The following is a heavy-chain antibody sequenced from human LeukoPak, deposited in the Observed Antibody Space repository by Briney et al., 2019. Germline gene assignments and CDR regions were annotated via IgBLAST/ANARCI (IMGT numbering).Heavy chain of an antibody. D-gene: IGHD4-23*01. V-gene: IGHV4-39*01. Sequence: PSETLSLTCTVSGGSISSSSYYWGWIRQPPGKGLEWIGSIYYSGSTYYNPSLKSRVTISVDTSKNQFSLKLSSVTAADTAVYYCARLEVTWFDPWGEGTLVTVSS. CDR3: ARLEVTWFDP. CDR2: IYYSGST. J-gene: IGHJ5*02. CDR1: GGSISSSSYY.